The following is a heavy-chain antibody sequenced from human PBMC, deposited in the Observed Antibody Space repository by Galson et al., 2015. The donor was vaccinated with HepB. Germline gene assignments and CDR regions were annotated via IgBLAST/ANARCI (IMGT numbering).Heavy chain of an antibody. V-gene: IGHV1-46*01. CDR2: INPSGGST. D-gene: IGHD4-17*01. J-gene: IGHJ6*03. CDR3: ARDGEMTTMTAAYYYYYMDV. Sequence: SVKVSCKASGYTFTNYYIHWVRQAPGRGLEWMGRINPSGGSTSYAQKFQGRVTMTRDTSTSTIYMELSSLRSGDTAVFYCARDGEMTTMTAAYYYYYMDVWGKGTTVTVSS. CDR1: GYTFTNYY.